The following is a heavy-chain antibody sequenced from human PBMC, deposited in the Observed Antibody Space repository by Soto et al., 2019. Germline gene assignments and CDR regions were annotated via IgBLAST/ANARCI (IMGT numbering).Heavy chain of an antibody. Sequence: QVQLVQSGAEVKKPGASVKVSCKASGYTFTSYTMHWVRQAPGQRLEWMGWINAGNGNTKYSQKFQGRVTITRDTSASTAYMELSSLRSEDTAVYYWARAPSWYKFDYGGQGTLVTVAS. CDR2: INAGNGNT. CDR1: GYTFTSYT. CDR3: ARAPSWYKFDY. V-gene: IGHV1-3*01. J-gene: IGHJ4*02. D-gene: IGHD6-13*01.